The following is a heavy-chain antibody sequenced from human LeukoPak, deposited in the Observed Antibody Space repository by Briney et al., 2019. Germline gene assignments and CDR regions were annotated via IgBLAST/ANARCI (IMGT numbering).Heavy chain of an antibody. CDR1: GGSFSGYY. Sequence: PSETLSLTCAVYGGSFSGYYWSWIRQPPGKGLEWIGEINHSGSTNYNPSLKSRVTISVDTSKNQFSLKLSSVTAADTAVYYCATKRYFDYWGQGTLVTVSS. CDR2: INHSGST. CDR3: ATKRYFDY. V-gene: IGHV4-34*01. J-gene: IGHJ4*02.